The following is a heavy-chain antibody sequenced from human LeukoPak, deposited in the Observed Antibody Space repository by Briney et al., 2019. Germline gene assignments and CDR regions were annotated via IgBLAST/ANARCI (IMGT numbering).Heavy chain of an antibody. Sequence: GASVKVSRKASGYTFTGYYMHWVRQAPGQGLEWMGWINPNSGGTNYAQKFQGRVTMTRDTSISTAYMELSRLRSDDTAVYYCARASGSYFGVEYWGQGTLVTVSS. CDR3: ARASGSYFGVEY. CDR1: GYTFTGYY. D-gene: IGHD1-26*01. V-gene: IGHV1-2*02. CDR2: INPNSGGT. J-gene: IGHJ4*02.